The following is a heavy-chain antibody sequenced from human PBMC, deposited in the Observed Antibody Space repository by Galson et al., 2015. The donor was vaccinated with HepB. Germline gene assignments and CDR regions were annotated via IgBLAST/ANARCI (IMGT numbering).Heavy chain of an antibody. V-gene: IGHV3-30*18. CDR2: ISYDGSNK. J-gene: IGHJ4*02. Sequence: SLRLSCAASGFTFSSYGMHWVRQAPGKGLEWVAVISYDGSNKFYADSVKGRFTISRDNSKNTLYLQMNSLRAEDTAVYYCVKDSARVVNNFGYWGQGTLVTVSS. CDR1: GFTFSSYG. D-gene: IGHD3-3*01. CDR3: VKDSARVVNNFGY.